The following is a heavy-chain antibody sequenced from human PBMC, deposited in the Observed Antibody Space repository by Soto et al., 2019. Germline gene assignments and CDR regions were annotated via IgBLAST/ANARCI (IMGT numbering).Heavy chain of an antibody. CDR1: RGSISDSY. D-gene: IGHD6-19*01. CDR2: IHYTGST. J-gene: IGHJ4*02. CDR3: VKVAGGGLFDY. Sequence: PSETLSLTCTVSRGSISDSYWTWIRQPPGKRPEWIGYIHYTGSTSYNPSLRGRVTMSMDSSKNQFSLKLSSVTAADTAVYYCVKVAGGGLFDYWGPGNMVTAPQ. V-gene: IGHV4-59*08.